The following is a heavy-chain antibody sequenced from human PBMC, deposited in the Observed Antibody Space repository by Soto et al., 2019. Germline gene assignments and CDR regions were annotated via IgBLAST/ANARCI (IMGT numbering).Heavy chain of an antibody. CDR1: GGTFSSYA. Sequence: SVKVSCKASGGTFSSYAISWVRQAPGQGLEWMGGIIPIFGTANYAQKFQGRVTITADESTSTAYMELSGLRSEDTAVYYCATKFPYSRVIDFAYWGQGTLVTVSS. D-gene: IGHD6-19*01. J-gene: IGHJ4*02. V-gene: IGHV1-69*13. CDR2: IIPIFGTA. CDR3: ATKFPYSRVIDFAY.